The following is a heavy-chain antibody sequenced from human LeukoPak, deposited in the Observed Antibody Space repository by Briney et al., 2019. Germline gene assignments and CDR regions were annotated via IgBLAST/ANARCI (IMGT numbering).Heavy chain of an antibody. V-gene: IGHV3-30-3*01. Sequence: GGSLRLSCAASGFTFSSYAMHWVRQAPGKGLEWVAVISYDGSNKYYADSVKGRFTISRDNSKNTLYLQMNSLRAEDTAVYYCARDPAGLVGCFDYWGQGTLVTVSS. CDR2: ISYDGSNK. D-gene: IGHD6-6*01. J-gene: IGHJ4*02. CDR1: GFTFSSYA. CDR3: ARDPAGLVGCFDY.